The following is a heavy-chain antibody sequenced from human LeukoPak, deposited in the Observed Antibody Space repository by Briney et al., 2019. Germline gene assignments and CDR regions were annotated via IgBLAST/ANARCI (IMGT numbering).Heavy chain of an antibody. Sequence: SETLSLTCTVSGGSISSSSYYWGWIRQSPGKGLEWIGSIYYSGSTYYNPSLKSRVTISIDTSENQFSLKLSSVTAADTAVYYCARHSQWELERNWFDPWGQGTLVTVSS. CDR3: ARHSQWELERNWFDP. CDR2: IYYSGST. J-gene: IGHJ5*02. D-gene: IGHD1-26*01. CDR1: GGSISSSSYY. V-gene: IGHV4-39*01.